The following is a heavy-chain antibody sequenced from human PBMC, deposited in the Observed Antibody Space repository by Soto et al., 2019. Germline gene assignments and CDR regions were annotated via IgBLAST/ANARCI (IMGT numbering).Heavy chain of an antibody. V-gene: IGHV1-46*01. CDR2: IKPSGGRA. CDR3: ARDSDTVVSSVPMGAGYYYNALDM. D-gene: IGHD2-15*01. Sequence: QGLLVQSGAEVKKPGASVKVSCKASGYIFTSFYMHWVRQAPGQGLEWIGIIKPSGGRASYTQKLPGRPIMTRDTSTRTVYMELSTLRSEAPAVYYCARDSDTVVSSVPMGAGYYYNALDMWGQGTTVTVSS. J-gene: IGHJ6*02. CDR1: GYIFTSFY.